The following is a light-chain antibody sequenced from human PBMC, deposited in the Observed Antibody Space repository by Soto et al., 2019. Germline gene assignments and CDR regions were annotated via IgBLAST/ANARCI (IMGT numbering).Light chain of an antibody. V-gene: IGLV2-14*01. CDR2: DVS. Sequence: QCALTQPDSVSGSPGQSSAISCTGTSSDVGGYSYVSWYQQQPGKAPKLVISDVSNRPSGVSDRFSGSKSGNTASLTISGLHTEDEADYYCASYTTSSTYVFGTGTRSPS. CDR3: ASYTTSSTYV. J-gene: IGLJ1*01. CDR1: SSDVGGYSY.